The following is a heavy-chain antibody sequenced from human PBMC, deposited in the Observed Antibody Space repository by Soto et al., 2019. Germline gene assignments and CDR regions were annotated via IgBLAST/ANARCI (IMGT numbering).Heavy chain of an antibody. Sequence: EVQLVESGGGLVQPGGSLRLSCAASGFTFRSYAMNWVRQAPGKGLEWVSYINSGSSTIYYADSAKGRLSISRDNAKNSLYLQMNSLRDEDTAVYFCVIDRGYTGYDLEYWGQGALVTVSS. CDR2: INSGSSTI. J-gene: IGHJ4*02. CDR1: GFTFRSYA. V-gene: IGHV3-48*02. D-gene: IGHD5-12*01. CDR3: VIDRGYTGYDLEY.